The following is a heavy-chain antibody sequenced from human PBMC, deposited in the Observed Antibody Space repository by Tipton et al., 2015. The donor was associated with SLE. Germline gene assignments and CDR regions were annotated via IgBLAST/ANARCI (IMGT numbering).Heavy chain of an antibody. CDR1: GFTFSSYW. D-gene: IGHD1-1*01. Sequence: SLRLSCVASGFTFSSYWMTWVRQAPGKGLECLANIKTDGSEQYYMDSVKGRFTISRDNAKNSLYLQMNSLRAEDTAVYYCARDALEVINPGFFDHWGQGALVNVSS. CDR3: ARDALEVINPGFFDH. V-gene: IGHV3-7*01. J-gene: IGHJ5*02. CDR2: IKTDGSEQ.